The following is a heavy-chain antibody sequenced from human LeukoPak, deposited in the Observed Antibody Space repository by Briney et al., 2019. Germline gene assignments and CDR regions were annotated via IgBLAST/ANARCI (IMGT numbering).Heavy chain of an antibody. CDR1: GVSSSGYY. CDR2: INHSGST. V-gene: IGHV4-34*01. D-gene: IGHD5-24*01. Sequence: SSETLSLTCVVYGVSSSGYYWSWIRQPPGKGLEWIGEINHSGSTNYNPSLKSRVTISVDTSKNQFSLKLRSVTAADTAVYYCARTRWLQSLFDYWGQGTLVIVSS. CDR3: ARTRWLQSLFDY. J-gene: IGHJ4*02.